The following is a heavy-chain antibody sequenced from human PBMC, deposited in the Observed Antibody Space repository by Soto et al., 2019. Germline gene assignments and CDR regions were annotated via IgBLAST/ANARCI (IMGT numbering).Heavy chain of an antibody. D-gene: IGHD3-3*01. V-gene: IGHV4-4*02. CDR3: ASGYYDFWSGYLSYYYGMDV. CDR1: VGSISSSNW. Sequence: PSETLSLTCAVSVGSISSSNWWSCVRQPPGKGLEWIGEIYHSGSTNYNPSLKSRVTISVDKSKNQFSLKLSSVTAADTAVYYCASGYYDFWSGYLSYYYGMDVWGQGTTVTVSS. CDR2: IYHSGST. J-gene: IGHJ6*02.